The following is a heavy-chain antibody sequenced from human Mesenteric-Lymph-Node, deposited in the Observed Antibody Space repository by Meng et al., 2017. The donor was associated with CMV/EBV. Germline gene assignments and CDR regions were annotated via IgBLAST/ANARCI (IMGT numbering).Heavy chain of an antibody. CDR3: ARALTARELYFDL. D-gene: IGHD6-6*01. Sequence: GESLKISCAVSGFTVSNNYMSWVRQAPGTGLEWVSVIYSGGTTYYVDSVKGRFTISRDNSKNTLYLQMNSLRPEDTAVYYCARALTARELYFDLWGRGTLVTV. CDR2: IYSGGTT. V-gene: IGHV3-53*01. CDR1: GFTVSNNY. J-gene: IGHJ2*01.